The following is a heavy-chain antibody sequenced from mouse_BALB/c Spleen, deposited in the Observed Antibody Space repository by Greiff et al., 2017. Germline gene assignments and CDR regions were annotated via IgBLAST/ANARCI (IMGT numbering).Heavy chain of an antibody. CDR1: GFTFSSFG. J-gene: IGHJ2*01. CDR3: ASSPSYYGYDEGFDY. D-gene: IGHD2-2*01. CDR2: ISSGSSTI. V-gene: IGHV5-17*02. Sequence: EVHLVESGGGLVQPGGSRKLSCAASGFTFSSFGMHWVRQAPEKGLEWVAYISSGSSTIYYADTVKGRFTISRDNPKNTLFLQMTSLRSEDTAMYYCASSPSYYGYDEGFDYWGQGTTLTVSS.